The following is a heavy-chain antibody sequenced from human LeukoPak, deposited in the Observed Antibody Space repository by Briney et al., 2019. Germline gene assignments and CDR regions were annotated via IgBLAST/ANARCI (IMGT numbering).Heavy chain of an antibody. J-gene: IGHJ4*02. CDR1: GGSISSYY. V-gene: IGHV4-59*01. CDR2: IYYSRST. D-gene: IGHD2-2*01. CDR3: ARVIGTVDTSCYFDY. Sequence: PSETLSLTCTVSGGSISSYYWSWIRQPPGKGLEWIGYIYYSRSTNYNPSLKSRVTISVDTSKNQFSLKLSSVTAADTAVYYCARVIGTVDTSCYFDYWGQGTLVTVSS.